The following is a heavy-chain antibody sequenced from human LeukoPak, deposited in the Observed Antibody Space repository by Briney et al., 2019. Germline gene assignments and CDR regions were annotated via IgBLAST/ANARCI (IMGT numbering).Heavy chain of an antibody. CDR1: GFSFSVYW. Sequence: GGSLRLSCTASGFSFSVYWMTWVRQTPGNGLEWVANINQDGGETFYVDSVRGRFTISRDNAKNSLYLQMDSLRADDTAVYYCARFPRILDYWGQGTLVTVSS. CDR3: ARFPRILDY. CDR2: INQDGGET. D-gene: IGHD5-18*01. V-gene: IGHV3-7*04. J-gene: IGHJ4*02.